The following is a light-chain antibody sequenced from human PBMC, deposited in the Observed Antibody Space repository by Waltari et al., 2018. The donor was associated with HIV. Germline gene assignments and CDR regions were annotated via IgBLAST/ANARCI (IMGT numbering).Light chain of an antibody. J-gene: IGKJ4*01. V-gene: IGKV3-11*01. CDR1: QSVSNY. CDR2: DST. Sequence: EIVLTQSPATLSLSPGDRAILSCRASQSVSNYLAWYQQKPGQAPRLLIYDSTRRATDIPARFSGSGSTTDFTLTISSLEPEDFGVYYCQQRHDWPPLTFGGGTKVEI. CDR3: QQRHDWPPLT.